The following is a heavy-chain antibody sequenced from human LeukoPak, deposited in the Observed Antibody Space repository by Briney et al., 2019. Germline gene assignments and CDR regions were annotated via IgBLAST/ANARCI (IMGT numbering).Heavy chain of an antibody. CDR2: IYTSGST. CDR1: GGSISSYY. J-gene: IGHJ6*02. Sequence: SETLSLTCTVSGGSISSYYWSWIRQPAGKGLEWIGRIYTSGSTNYNPSLKSRVTMSVDTSKNQFSLKLSSVTAADTAVYYCARGRNYYDSSGYTDGMDVWGQGTTVTVSS. D-gene: IGHD3-22*01. CDR3: ARGRNYYDSSGYTDGMDV. V-gene: IGHV4-4*07.